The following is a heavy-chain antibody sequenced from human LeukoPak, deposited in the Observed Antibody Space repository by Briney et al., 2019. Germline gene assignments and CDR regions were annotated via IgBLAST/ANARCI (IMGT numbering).Heavy chain of an antibody. CDR1: GGSISSYY. J-gene: IGHJ4*02. CDR2: IYYSGST. Sequence: SETLSLTCTVSGGSISSYYWSWIRQPPGKGLEWIGYIYYSGSTNYNPSLKSRVTISVDTSKNQFSLKLSSVTAADTAAYYCARGPAAAGYWGQGTLVTVSS. CDR3: ARGPAAAGY. D-gene: IGHD6-13*01. V-gene: IGHV4-59*01.